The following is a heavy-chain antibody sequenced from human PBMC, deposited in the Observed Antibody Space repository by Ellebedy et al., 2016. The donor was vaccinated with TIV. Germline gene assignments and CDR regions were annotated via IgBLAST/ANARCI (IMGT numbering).Heavy chain of an antibody. D-gene: IGHD6-19*01. CDR3: ASGRSGWYVY. CDR2: IYYSGST. CDR1: GGSISSSSYY. Sequence: MPSETLSLTCTVSGGSISSSSYYWGWIRQPPGKGLEWIGSIYYSGSTYYNPSLKSRVTISLDTSKNQFSLKLSSVTAADTAVYYCASGRSGWYVYWGQGTLVTVSS. J-gene: IGHJ4*02. V-gene: IGHV4-39*01.